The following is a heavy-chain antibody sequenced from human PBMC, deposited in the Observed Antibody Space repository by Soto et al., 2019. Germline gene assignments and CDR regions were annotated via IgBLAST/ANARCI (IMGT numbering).Heavy chain of an antibody. J-gene: IGHJ6*02. V-gene: IGHV4-30-2*06. CDR2: TYQSGSA. CDR1: GGSISSGGYS. Sequence: PSETLPLTCTVSGGSISSGGYSWTWIRQSPGKGLEWIGYTYQSGSAYYNPSLKSRVTISVDRSKNQFSLNLTSVTAADTAVYYCARDYYGMDVWGQGTTVTVSS. CDR3: ARDYYGMDV.